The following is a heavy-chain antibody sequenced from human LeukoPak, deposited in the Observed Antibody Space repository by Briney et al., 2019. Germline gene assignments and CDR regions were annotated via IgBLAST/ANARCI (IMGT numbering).Heavy chain of an antibody. D-gene: IGHD3-22*01. CDR3: ARLSQDVSRGRYLFAFEI. Sequence: PGGSLRLSCAASGFTFTNYALHWVRQAPGKGLEWVAVMSYGGANEYYADSVKGRFTISRDNAKNSLYLQMNSLRAEDTAVYYCARLSQDVSRGRYLFAFEIWGQGTMVTVSS. V-gene: IGHV3-30-3*01. CDR2: MSYGGANE. CDR1: GFTFTNYA. J-gene: IGHJ3*02.